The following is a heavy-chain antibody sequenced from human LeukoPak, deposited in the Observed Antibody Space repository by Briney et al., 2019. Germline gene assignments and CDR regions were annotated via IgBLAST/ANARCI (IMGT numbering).Heavy chain of an antibody. V-gene: IGHV3-15*01. CDR3: ITEKYATSFGYVY. CDR1: GLTFSGDW. CDR2: IRRQIDGGTT. Sequence: PGGSLRLSCVASGLTFSGDWMDWVRQAPGKGLEWVGRIRRQIDGGTTDYAAPVKGRFTISRDDSKNTLYLQMNSLKTEDTAVYSCITEKYATSFGYVYWGQGALVTVSS. J-gene: IGHJ4*02. D-gene: IGHD1-26*01.